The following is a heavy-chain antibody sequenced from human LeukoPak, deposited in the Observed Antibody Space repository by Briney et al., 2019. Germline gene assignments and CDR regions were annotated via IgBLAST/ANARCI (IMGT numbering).Heavy chain of an antibody. J-gene: IGHJ4*02. Sequence: ASVKVSCKASGYPFSAHFLNWVRQAPGQGLEWMGWISAYNGNTNYAQKLQGRVTMTTDTSTSTAYMELRSLRSDDTAVYYCARDFSYYDSSGYYPFDYWGQGTLVTVSP. CDR2: ISAYNGNT. D-gene: IGHD3-22*01. CDR3: ARDFSYYDSSGYYPFDY. V-gene: IGHV1-18*01. CDR1: GYPFSAHF.